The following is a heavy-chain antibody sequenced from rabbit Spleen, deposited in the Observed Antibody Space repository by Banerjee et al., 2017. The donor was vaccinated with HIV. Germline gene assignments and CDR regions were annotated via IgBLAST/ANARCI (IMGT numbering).Heavy chain of an antibody. Sequence: QEQLVESGGGLVQPGGSLKLSCKASGFDFSSYGVSWVRQAPGKGLEWIGFIDPIFSGTYYANWVNGRFTISSHNAQNTLYLQLNSLTAADTATYFCVRDNYDVDGFAHAHRLDLWGPGTLVT. D-gene: IGHD6-1*01. V-gene: IGHV1S47*01. CDR1: GFDFSSYG. CDR3: VRDNYDVDGFAHAHRLDL. CDR2: IDPIFSGT. J-gene: IGHJ3*01.